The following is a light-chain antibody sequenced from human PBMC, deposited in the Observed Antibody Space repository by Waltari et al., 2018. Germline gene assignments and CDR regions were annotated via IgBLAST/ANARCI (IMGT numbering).Light chain of an antibody. Sequence: DIQMTQSPSSLSASVGARVTISCRTSQNIDIFLNWYQHKVVRAPQLHSSLASHLQSGVSSRFSGSGSGTDFTLTITNLQPEDSAVYYCQQSYITRWTFGQGSEV. V-gene: IGKV1-39*01. CDR1: QNIDIF. CDR2: LAS. J-gene: IGKJ1*01. CDR3: QQSYITRWT.